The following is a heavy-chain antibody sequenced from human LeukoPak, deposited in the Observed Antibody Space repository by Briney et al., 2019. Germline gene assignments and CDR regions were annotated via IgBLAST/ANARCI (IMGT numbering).Heavy chain of an antibody. J-gene: IGHJ4*02. Sequence: GSLRLSCAASGFAFSSYNMKWVRQAPGKGLEWVSFISTTSTYIYYADSVKGRFTVSRDNSKNLLYLQMDSLRVEDTAVYYCARAGTCSSTSCDGGIEYWGQGTLVTVSS. CDR3: ARAGTCSSTSCDGGIEY. V-gene: IGHV3-21*06. CDR2: ISTTSTYI. D-gene: IGHD2-2*01. CDR1: GFAFSSYN.